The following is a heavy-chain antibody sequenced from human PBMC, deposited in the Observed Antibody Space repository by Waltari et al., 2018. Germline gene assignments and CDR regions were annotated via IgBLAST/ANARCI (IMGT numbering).Heavy chain of an antibody. D-gene: IGHD4-17*01. Sequence: EVQLVESGGGLVQPGGSLRLSCAASGFTFNSYEMNWVRQAPGKGLEWVSYISRSGSSIYYADSVKGRFTISRDNAKNSLYLQMNSLRAEDTAVYYCASLGYGDYVAAFDIWGQGTMVTVSS. V-gene: IGHV3-48*03. J-gene: IGHJ3*02. CDR3: ASLGYGDYVAAFDI. CDR2: ISRSGSSI. CDR1: GFTFNSYE.